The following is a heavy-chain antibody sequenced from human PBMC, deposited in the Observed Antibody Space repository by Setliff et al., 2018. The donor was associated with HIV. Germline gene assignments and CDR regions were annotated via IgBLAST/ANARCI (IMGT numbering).Heavy chain of an antibody. D-gene: IGHD6-6*01. V-gene: IGHV4-61*01. CDR2: IYYSGTT. Sequence: TLSLTCTVSGDSVSSASYYRSWIRQPPGKGLEWIGYIYYSGTTKYNPSLKSRVTISVDTSKNQFSLKLSSVTAADTAVYYCASEAWTSYRSSSGYYYYYMDVWGKGTTVTVSS. CDR3: ASEAWTSYRSSSGYYYYYMDV. J-gene: IGHJ6*03. CDR1: GDSVSSASYY.